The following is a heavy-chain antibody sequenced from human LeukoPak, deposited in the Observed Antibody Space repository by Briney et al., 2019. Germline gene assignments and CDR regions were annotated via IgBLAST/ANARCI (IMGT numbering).Heavy chain of an antibody. V-gene: IGHV4-39*07. CDR3: ARGLSYYYDSSGYYYVDY. CDR1: GGSISSSSYY. Sequence: PSETLSLTCTVSGGSISSSSYYWGWIRQPPGKGLEWIGSIYYSGGTYYNPSLKSRVTISVDTSKNQFSLKLSSVTAADTAVYYCARGLSYYYDSSGYYYVDYWGQGTLVTVSS. J-gene: IGHJ4*02. D-gene: IGHD3-22*01. CDR2: IYYSGGT.